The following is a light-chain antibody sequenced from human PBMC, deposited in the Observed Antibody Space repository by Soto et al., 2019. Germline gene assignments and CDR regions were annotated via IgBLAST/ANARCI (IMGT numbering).Light chain of an antibody. CDR2: ATS. J-gene: IGKJ5*01. CDR1: QSDSTNF. V-gene: IGKV3-20*01. Sequence: ETVLTQSPGTLSLSPGERATLSRRASQSDSTNFLAWYQQKPGQPPRLLIYATSSRATGIPDRFSGSGSGTDFTLTISRLEPEDFAVYYCQHNGKSFGPGTRVEVK. CDR3: QHNGKS.